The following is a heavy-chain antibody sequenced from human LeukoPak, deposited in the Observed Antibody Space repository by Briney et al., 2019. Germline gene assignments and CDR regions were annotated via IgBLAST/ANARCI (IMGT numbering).Heavy chain of an antibody. CDR3: ARGYQLLPFDP. CDR2: IYTSGNT. V-gene: IGHV4-61*02. Sequence: SETLSLTCTVSGGSISSGSYYWSWIRQPAGKGLEWIGRIYTSGNTNYNPSLKSRVTISVDTSKNQFFLKLSSVTAADTAVYYCARGYQLLPFDPWGLGTLVTVSS. CDR1: GGSISSGSYY. D-gene: IGHD2-2*01. J-gene: IGHJ5*01.